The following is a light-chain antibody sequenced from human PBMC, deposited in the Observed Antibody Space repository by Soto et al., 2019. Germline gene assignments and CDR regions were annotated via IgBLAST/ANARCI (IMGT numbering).Light chain of an antibody. V-gene: IGKV3-20*01. CDR3: QQYDISPWR. J-gene: IGKJ1*01. Sequence: IVLTPSLATLSLSPVQRATLSGRASQSLSSNFLAWYQQKPGQPPRLLIYDSSTRATGFPDRFSGSGSGTDFTLTIIRLEPEDFAVYYCQQYDISPWRFGQGSKGGIK. CDR1: QSLSSNF. CDR2: DSS.